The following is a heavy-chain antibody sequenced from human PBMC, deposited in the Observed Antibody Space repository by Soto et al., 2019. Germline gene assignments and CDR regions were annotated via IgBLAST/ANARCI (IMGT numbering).Heavy chain of an antibody. D-gene: IGHD6-19*01. V-gene: IGHV3-53*01. Sequence: EVQLVESGGGLIQPGGSLRLSCAASGFTVSSKYLSWVRQAPGKGLEWVSIIYSGGKTYYADSVKGRFTISRDNSKTTLSLQMNSLRAEDTAGYYCAQSTGWPGFDFWGQGTLVIVSS. CDR1: GFTVSSKY. CDR2: IYSGGKT. J-gene: IGHJ4*02. CDR3: AQSTGWPGFDF.